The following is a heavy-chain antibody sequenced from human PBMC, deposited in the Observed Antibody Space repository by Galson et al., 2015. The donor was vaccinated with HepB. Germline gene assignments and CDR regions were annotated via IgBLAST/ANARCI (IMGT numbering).Heavy chain of an antibody. V-gene: IGHV1-69*04. CDR2: IIPILGIA. J-gene: IGHJ4*02. CDR3: ARDYGPVPAAPFDY. Sequence: SVKVSCKASGGTFSSYAISWVRQAPGQGLEWMGRIIPILGIANYAQKFQGRVTITADKSTSTAYMELSSLRSEDTAVYYCARDYGPVPAAPFDYWGQGTLVTVSS. D-gene: IGHD2-2*01. CDR1: GGTFSSYA.